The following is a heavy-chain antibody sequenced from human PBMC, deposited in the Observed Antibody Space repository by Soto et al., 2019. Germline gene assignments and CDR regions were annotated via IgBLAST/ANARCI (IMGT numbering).Heavy chain of an antibody. CDR1: GFTFSSYA. CDR2: ISYDGSNK. J-gene: IGHJ3*02. Sequence: QVQLVESGVGVGQPGRSLRLSCAASGFTFSSYAMHWVRQAPGKGLEWVAVISYDGSNKYYADSVKGRFTISRDNSKNTLYLQMNSLRAEDTAVYYCARSSDAFDIWGQGTMVTVSS. CDR3: ARSSDAFDI. V-gene: IGHV3-30-3*01.